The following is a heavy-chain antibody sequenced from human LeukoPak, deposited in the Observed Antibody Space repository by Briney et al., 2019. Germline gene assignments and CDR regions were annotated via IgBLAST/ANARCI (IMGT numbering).Heavy chain of an antibody. D-gene: IGHD2-21*01. CDR3: ARLVAYCDKTSCSGS. J-gene: IGHJ4*02. CDR2: VYDSGST. V-gene: IGHV4-59*11. Sequence: SETLSLTCTVSGASISNHYWNWVRQSPGKGLEWIGYVYDSGSTNYNPSLKSRVTISVDTSKNQFSLELSSVTAADTAMYYCARLVAYCDKTSCSGSWGQGTLVTVSS. CDR1: GASISNHY.